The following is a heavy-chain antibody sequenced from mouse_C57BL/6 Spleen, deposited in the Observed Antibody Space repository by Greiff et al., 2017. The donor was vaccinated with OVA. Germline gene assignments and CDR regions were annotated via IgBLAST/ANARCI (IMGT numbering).Heavy chain of an antibody. Sequence: QVTLKESGPGILQSSQTLRLSCSFSGFSLSTSGLGVSWIRQPSGKGLEWLAHIYCDDDKRYNPSLKSRLTISKDTSRNQVFLKITSVDTADTATYYCARRAPYLLFDYWGKGTTLTVSS. D-gene: IGHD2-1*01. CDR2: IYCDDDK. V-gene: IGHV8-12*01. J-gene: IGHJ2*01. CDR3: ARRAPYLLFDY. CDR1: GFSLSTSGLG.